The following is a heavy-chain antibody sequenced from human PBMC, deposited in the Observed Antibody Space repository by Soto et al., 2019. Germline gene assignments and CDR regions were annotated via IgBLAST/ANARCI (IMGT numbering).Heavy chain of an antibody. Sequence: SGPTLVNPTHPLTLTCTFSGFSLSSSDVYVAWIRQRPGEALEWLALVGWGNDKFYSTSLRTRLTISKDTSKNQVVLTMTDTGPVDTATYYCARARRTKPPKWFDPWGQGILVTVSS. CDR2: VGWGNDK. CDR1: GFSLSSSDVY. V-gene: IGHV2-70*01. J-gene: IGHJ5*02. CDR3: ARARRTKPPKWFDP.